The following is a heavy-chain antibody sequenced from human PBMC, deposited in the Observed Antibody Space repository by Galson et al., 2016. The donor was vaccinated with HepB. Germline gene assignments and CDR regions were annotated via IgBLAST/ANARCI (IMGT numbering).Heavy chain of an antibody. CDR1: GITFSDSY. Sequence: SLRLSCAASGITFSDSYMTWIRQAPGKGLEWLSYISSSGSTIYYADSVKGRFTISRDNAKSSLYLQMNSLRAEDTAVYYCARDAPDCKGGGCYSEHGMDVWGQGTTVTVSS. J-gene: IGHJ6*02. CDR2: ISSSGSTI. V-gene: IGHV3-11*01. CDR3: ARDAPDCKGGGCYSEHGMDV. D-gene: IGHD2-15*01.